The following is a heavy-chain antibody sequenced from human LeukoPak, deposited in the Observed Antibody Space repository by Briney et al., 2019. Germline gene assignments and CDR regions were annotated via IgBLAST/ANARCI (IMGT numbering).Heavy chain of an antibody. V-gene: IGHV3-30*02. CDR3: AKDSFSYHFYYMDV. CDR1: GFTFSSYG. J-gene: IGHJ6*03. CDR2: IRYDGSNK. Sequence: PGGSLRLSCAASGFTFSSYGMHWVRQAPGKGLEWVAFIRYDGSNKYYADSVKGRFTISRDNSKNTLYLQMNSLRAEDTALYYCAKDSFSYHFYYMDVWGKGTTVTVSS.